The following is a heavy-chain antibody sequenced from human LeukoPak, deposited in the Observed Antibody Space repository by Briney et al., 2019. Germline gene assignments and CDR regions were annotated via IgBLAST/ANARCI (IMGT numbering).Heavy chain of an antibody. J-gene: IGHJ6*03. CDR3: AKDGKYSSSWPYYYYMGV. CDR2: IRYDGSNK. V-gene: IGHV3-30*02. CDR1: GFTFSSYG. Sequence: GGSLRLSCAASGFTFSSYGMHWVRQAPGKGLEWVAFIRYDGSNKYYADSVKGRFTISRDNSKNTLYLQMNSLRAEDTAVYYCAKDGKYSSSWPYYYYMGVWGKGTTVTISS. D-gene: IGHD6-13*01.